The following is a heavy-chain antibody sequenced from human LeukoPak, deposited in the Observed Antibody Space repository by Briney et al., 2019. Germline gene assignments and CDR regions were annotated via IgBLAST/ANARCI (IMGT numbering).Heavy chain of an antibody. V-gene: IGHV3-21*01. CDR3: ARSTVTTGLAFDY. Sequence: GGSLRLSCAASGFTFSSDSMNWVRQAPGKGLEWVSSISSSSSYIYYADSVKGRFTISRDNAKNSLYLQMNSLRAEDTAVYYCARSTVTTGLAFDYWGQGTLVTVSS. J-gene: IGHJ4*02. CDR1: GFTFSSDS. D-gene: IGHD4-11*01. CDR2: ISSSSSYI.